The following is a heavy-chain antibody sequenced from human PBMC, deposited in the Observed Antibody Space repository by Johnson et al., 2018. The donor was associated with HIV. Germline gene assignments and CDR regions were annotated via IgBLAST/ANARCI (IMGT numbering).Heavy chain of an antibody. CDR1: GFTVSSNY. CDR2: LFSGGTT. Sequence: VQLVESGGGLVKPGGSLRLSCAASGFTVSSNYMSWVRQAPGKGLEWVSVLFSGGTTYYADSVKGRFTISRDNSKNTLFLQMNSLRAEDTAVFYCARACRDGYTCDAFDIWGQGTMVTVSS. V-gene: IGHV3-66*01. D-gene: IGHD5-24*01. J-gene: IGHJ3*02. CDR3: ARACRDGYTCDAFDI.